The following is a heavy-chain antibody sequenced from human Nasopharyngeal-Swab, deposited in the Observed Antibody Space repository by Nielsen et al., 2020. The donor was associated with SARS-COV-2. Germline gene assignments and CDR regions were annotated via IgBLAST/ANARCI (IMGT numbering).Heavy chain of an antibody. CDR2: FDPRGDST. CDR3: ARDVGGRDNY. D-gene: IGHD2-15*01. Sequence: ASVKVSCKASGYTFTRHNMHWVRQAPGQGLEWMAIFDPRGDSTSHAQKFQGRLTMTTDTTTSTVYMELSSLRSEDAAVYYCARDVGGRDNYWGQGALVTVSS. V-gene: IGHV1-46*01. J-gene: IGHJ4*02. CDR1: GYTFTRHN.